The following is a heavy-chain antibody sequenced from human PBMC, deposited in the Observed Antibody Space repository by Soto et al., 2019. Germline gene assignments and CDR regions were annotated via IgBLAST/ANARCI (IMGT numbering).Heavy chain of an antibody. CDR1: GFSFTGYY. V-gene: IGHV1-2*02. D-gene: IGHD3-16*01. CDR3: AKDLTRQPAYWLVP. Sequence: ASVKVSCKASGFSFTGYYIHWLRQAPGQGLEWMGWINAHSGGTEYAQKFQGRVTLTRDTSIATAYLTLTSLTSDDTALYYCAKDLTRQPAYWLVPWGQGTQVTVSS. J-gene: IGHJ5*02. CDR2: INAHSGGT.